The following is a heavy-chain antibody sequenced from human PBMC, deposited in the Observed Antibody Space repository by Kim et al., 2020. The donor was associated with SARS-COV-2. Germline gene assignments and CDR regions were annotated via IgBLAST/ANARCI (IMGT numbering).Heavy chain of an antibody. V-gene: IGHV3-9*01. Sequence: SVKGRFTNSRDNAKNSLYLQMNGLRAEDTALYYCAKGNYDSSGYYPEFFGYWGQGTLVTVSS. J-gene: IGHJ4*02. CDR3: AKGNYDSSGYYPEFFGY. D-gene: IGHD3-22*01.